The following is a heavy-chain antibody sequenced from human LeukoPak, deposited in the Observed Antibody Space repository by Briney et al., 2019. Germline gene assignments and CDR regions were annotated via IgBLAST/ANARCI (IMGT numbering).Heavy chain of an antibody. J-gene: IGHJ4*02. D-gene: IGHD5-18*01. V-gene: IGHV1-69*01. CDR2: IIPIFGTA. Sequence: SVKVSCKASGGTFSSYAISWVRQAPGQGLEWMGGIIPIFGTANYAQKFQGTVTITADESTSTAYMELSSLRSEDTAVYYCARSWIQLWLLLDYWGQGTLVTVSS. CDR1: GGTFSSYA. CDR3: ARSWIQLWLLLDY.